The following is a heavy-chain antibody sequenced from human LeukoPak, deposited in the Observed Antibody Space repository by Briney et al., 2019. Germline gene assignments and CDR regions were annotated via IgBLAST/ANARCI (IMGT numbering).Heavy chain of an antibody. CDR3: AKGLRYFDWYYFDY. CDR1: GFTFDDYA. Sequence: SLRLSCAASGFTFDDYAMHWVRQAPGKGLEWVSGISCNSGNICYADSVKGRFTISRDNAKNSLYLQMNSLRAEDTALYYCAKGLRYFDWYYFDYWGQGTLVTVSS. V-gene: IGHV3-9*01. CDR2: ISCNSGNI. J-gene: IGHJ4*02. D-gene: IGHD3-9*01.